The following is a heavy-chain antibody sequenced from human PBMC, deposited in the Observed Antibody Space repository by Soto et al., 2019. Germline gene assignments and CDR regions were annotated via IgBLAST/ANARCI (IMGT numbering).Heavy chain of an antibody. V-gene: IGHV4-59*08. D-gene: IGHD2-15*01. CDR3: ARYISGYCSCGRCNKGYGFDI. CDR2: IHYSGST. CDR1: DGSISSYY. J-gene: IGHJ3*02. Sequence: QVQLQESGPGLVKPSETLSLTCTVSDGSISSYYWSWIRQPPGKGLEWIGYIHYSGSTNYNPSLKSRVTISVDTSKNQFSLKLSSVTAADTAVYYCARYISGYCSCGRCNKGYGFDIWGQGTMVTVSS.